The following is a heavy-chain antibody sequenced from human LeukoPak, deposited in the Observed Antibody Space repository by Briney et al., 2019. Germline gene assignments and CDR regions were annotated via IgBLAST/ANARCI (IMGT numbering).Heavy chain of an antibody. CDR3: AKDPGYSYDYFDY. Sequence: PGRALRLSCASSGFTFSSYGMDSVRQAPGKGLEWVAVISYDGSNKYYADSVKGRFTISRDNSKNTLYLQMNSLRAEETAVYYCAKDPGYSYDYFDYWGQGTLVTLSS. D-gene: IGHD5-18*01. J-gene: IGHJ4*02. CDR2: ISYDGSNK. V-gene: IGHV3-30*18. CDR1: GFTFSSYG.